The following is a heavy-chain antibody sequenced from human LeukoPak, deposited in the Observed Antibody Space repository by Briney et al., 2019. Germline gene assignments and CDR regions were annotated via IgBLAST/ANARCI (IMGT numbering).Heavy chain of an antibody. CDR2: ISPSGGST. CDR1: GYTFTSYG. D-gene: IGHD6-13*01. V-gene: IGHV1-46*01. CDR3: ARWGIDSSSWYSN. J-gene: IGHJ4*02. Sequence: GASVKVSCKASGYTFTSYGISWVRQAPGQGLEWMGIISPSGGSTSYAQKFQGRVTMTRDTSTSTVYMELSSLRSEDTAVYYCARWGIDSSSWYSNWGQGTLVTVSS.